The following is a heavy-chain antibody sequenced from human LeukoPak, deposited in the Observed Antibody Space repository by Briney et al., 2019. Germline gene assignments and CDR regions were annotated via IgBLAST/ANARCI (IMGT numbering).Heavy chain of an antibody. V-gene: IGHV4-34*01. Sequence: PSETLSLTCAVYGGSFSGYYWSWIRQPPGKGLEWIREINHSGSTNYNPSLKSRVTILVDASKNQFSLKLSSVTAADTAVYYCARGHSPVTTKVSYFQHWGQGTLVTVSS. CDR2: INHSGST. J-gene: IGHJ1*01. D-gene: IGHD4-17*01. CDR1: GGSFSGYY. CDR3: ARGHSPVTTKVSYFQH.